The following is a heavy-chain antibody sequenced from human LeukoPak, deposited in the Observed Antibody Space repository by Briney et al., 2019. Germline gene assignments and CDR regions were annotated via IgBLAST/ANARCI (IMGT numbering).Heavy chain of an antibody. J-gene: IGHJ4*02. CDR1: GFTLSSYG. Sequence: PGGSLRLSCAASGFTLSSYGMHWVRQAPGKGLEWVAVISYDGSNKYYADSVKGRFTISRDNSKNTLYLQMNSLRAEDTAVYYCAKARRPYSSGWTLLDWGQGTLVTVSS. CDR3: AKARRPYSSGWTLLD. D-gene: IGHD6-19*01. V-gene: IGHV3-30*18. CDR2: ISYDGSNK.